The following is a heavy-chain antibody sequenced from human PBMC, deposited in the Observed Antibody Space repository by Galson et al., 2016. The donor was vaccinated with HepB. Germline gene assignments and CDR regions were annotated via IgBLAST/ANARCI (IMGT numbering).Heavy chain of an antibody. D-gene: IGHD2-21*02. V-gene: IGHV1-69*13. CDR2: VIPLFGTT. CDR1: GGTFANYA. Sequence: SVKVSCKASGGTFANYAMNWVRQVPGQGLEWMGGVIPLFGTTNYAQKFQGRVTITADESTSTAYMELNSLKSDDTAVYYCARGLAVVVTALRGALGIWGPVIVVSVSS. CDR3: ARGLAVVVTALRGALGI. J-gene: IGHJ3*02.